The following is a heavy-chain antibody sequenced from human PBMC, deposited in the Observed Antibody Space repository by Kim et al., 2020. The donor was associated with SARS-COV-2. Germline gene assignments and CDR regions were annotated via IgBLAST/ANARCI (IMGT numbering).Heavy chain of an antibody. Sequence: GGSLRLSCAASGFTFSSYAMHWVRQAPGKGLEWVAVIWYDGSNKYYADSVKGRFTISRDNSKNTLYLQMNSLRAEDTAVYYCAKDRFPYYYDSSGYYTNWFDPWGQGTLVTVSS. CDR2: IWYDGSNK. J-gene: IGHJ5*02. CDR3: AKDRFPYYYDSSGYYTNWFDP. D-gene: IGHD3-22*01. CDR1: GFTFSSYA. V-gene: IGHV3-33*06.